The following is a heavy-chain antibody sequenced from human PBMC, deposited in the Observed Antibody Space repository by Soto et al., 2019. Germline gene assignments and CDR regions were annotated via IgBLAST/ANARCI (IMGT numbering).Heavy chain of an antibody. Sequence: SETLSLTCAVYGGSFSGYYWSWIRQPPGKGLEWIGEINHSGSTNYNPSLKGRVTISVDTSKNQFSLKLSSVTAADTAVYYCARDRKRAYCSGGSCRKEYYYGMDVWGQGTTVTVSS. J-gene: IGHJ6*02. CDR2: INHSGST. CDR3: ARDRKRAYCSGGSCRKEYYYGMDV. V-gene: IGHV4-34*01. D-gene: IGHD2-15*01. CDR1: GGSFSGYY.